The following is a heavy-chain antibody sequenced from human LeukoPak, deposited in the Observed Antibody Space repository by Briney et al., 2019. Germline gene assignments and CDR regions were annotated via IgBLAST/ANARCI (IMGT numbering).Heavy chain of an antibody. J-gene: IGHJ4*02. CDR1: GFTFSNAW. Sequence: GGSLRLSCAASGFTFSNAWMSWVRQAPGRGLEWVGRIKSQTDGGTTDYAAPVKGRFTVSRDDSKNTLYLQMTSLKSEDTALYYCTTDKLPHMAAAGIEDFWGQGTLVTVSS. V-gene: IGHV3-15*01. D-gene: IGHD6-13*01. CDR2: IKSQTDGGTT. CDR3: TTDKLPHMAAAGIEDF.